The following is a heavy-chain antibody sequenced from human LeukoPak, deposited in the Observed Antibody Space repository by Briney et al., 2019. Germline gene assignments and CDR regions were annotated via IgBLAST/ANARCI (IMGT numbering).Heavy chain of an antibody. V-gene: IGHV4-59*01. J-gene: IGHJ4*02. CDR2: IYYGRTT. CDR1: GGSISGYY. Sequence: SETLSLTCSVSGGSISGYYWSWIRQPPGKGLEWIGYIYYGRTTNYNPSLKSRVSISVDTSKTQFSLELSSVTAADTAVYYCARAPYTDYVLDYWGQGTLVTVYS. D-gene: IGHD4-17*01. CDR3: ARAPYTDYVLDY.